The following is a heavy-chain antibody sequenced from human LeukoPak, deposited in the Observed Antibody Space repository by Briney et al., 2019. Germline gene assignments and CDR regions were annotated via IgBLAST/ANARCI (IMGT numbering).Heavy chain of an antibody. Sequence: SETLSLTCAVYGGSFSGYYWSWIRQPPGKGLEWIGEINHSGSTNYNPSLKSRVTISVDTSKNQFSLKLSSVTAADTAVYYCARTLRDTVVVVAAYYYYYYMDVWGKGTTVTVSS. J-gene: IGHJ6*03. D-gene: IGHD2-15*01. V-gene: IGHV4-34*01. CDR1: GGSFSGYY. CDR3: ARTLRDTVVVVAAYYYYYYMDV. CDR2: INHSGST.